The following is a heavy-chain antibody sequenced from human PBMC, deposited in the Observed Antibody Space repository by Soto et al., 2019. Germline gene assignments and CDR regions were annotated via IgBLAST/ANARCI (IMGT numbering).Heavy chain of an antibody. J-gene: IGHJ3*02. CDR2: IWYDGSNK. CDR3: ARSREGLEWLLYHGAFDI. D-gene: IGHD3-3*01. V-gene: IGHV3-33*01. Sequence: GGSLRLSCAASGFTFSSYGMHWVRQAPGKGLEWVAVIWYDGSNKYYADSVKGRFTISRDNSKNTLYLQMNSLRAEDTAVYYCARSREGLEWLLYHGAFDIWGQGTMVTVSS. CDR1: GFTFSSYG.